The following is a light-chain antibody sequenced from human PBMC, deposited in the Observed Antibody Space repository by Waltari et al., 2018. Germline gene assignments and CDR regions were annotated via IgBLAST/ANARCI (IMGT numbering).Light chain of an antibody. V-gene: IGKV3-20*01. CDR1: QTVSSNF. J-gene: IGKJ4*01. CDR2: GAS. CDR3: QQYDSSPRT. Sequence: EIVLTQSPSTLSLSPGERATLSCRASQTVSSNFFAWYQQKPGQAPRLLMYGASNRAAGIPDRFSGSGSGTDLTLTISRLEPEDFAVYYCQQYDSSPRTFGGGTKVQIK.